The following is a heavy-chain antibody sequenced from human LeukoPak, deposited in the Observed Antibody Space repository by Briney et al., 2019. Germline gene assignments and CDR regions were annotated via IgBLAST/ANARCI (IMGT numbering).Heavy chain of an antibody. J-gene: IGHJ6*02. Sequence: GGSLRLSCAASGFTFSSYWMHWVRQAPGKGLVWASRINSDGSSTSYADSVKGRFTISRDNAKNTLYLQMNSLRAEDTAVYYCERDFVCSGGSCSSYGRDVWGQGTTVTVSS. V-gene: IGHV3-74*01. CDR1: GFTFSSYW. D-gene: IGHD2-15*01. CDR2: INSDGSST. CDR3: ERDFVCSGGSCSSYGRDV.